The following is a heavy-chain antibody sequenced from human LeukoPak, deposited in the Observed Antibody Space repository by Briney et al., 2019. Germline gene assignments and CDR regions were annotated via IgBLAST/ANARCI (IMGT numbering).Heavy chain of an antibody. CDR2: INPNSGGT. CDR3: ARVRGMGDNWFDP. V-gene: IGHV1-2*02. CDR1: GYTFTDYY. D-gene: IGHD3-16*01. Sequence: GASVKVSCKASGYTFTDYYMHWVRQAPGQGLEWMGWINPNSGGTNFAQKFQGRVTMTRDTSISTAYMELSRLRSDDTAVYYCARVRGMGDNWFDPWGQGTLVTVSS. J-gene: IGHJ5*02.